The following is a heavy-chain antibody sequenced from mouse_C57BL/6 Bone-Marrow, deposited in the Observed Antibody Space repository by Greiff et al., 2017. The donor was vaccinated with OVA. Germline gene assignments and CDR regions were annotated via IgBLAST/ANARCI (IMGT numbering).Heavy chain of an antibody. J-gene: IGHJ4*01. CDR1: GFTFSNYW. Sequence: EVKVEESGGGLVQPGGSMKLSCVASGFTFSNYWMNWVRQSPEKGLEWVAQIRLKSDNYATHYAESVKGRFTISRDDSKSSVYLQMNNLRAEDTGIYYCTVRNSYDGDAMDYWGQGTSVTVSS. CDR2: IRLKSDNYAT. CDR3: TVRNSYDGDAMDY. V-gene: IGHV6-3*01. D-gene: IGHD5-1-1*01.